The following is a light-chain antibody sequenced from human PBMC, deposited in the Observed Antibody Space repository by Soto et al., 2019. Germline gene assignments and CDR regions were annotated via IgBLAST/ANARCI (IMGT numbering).Light chain of an antibody. Sequence: EVVLTHSPDTLSLSPWEIATLSCRASQTVSTSFLAWYQQRPGQAPRLLIYATFSRATGIPDRFSGSGSGTDFTLTISRLEPEDFAVYYCQQYGNSIPITFGQGTRLEIK. CDR1: QTVSTSF. V-gene: IGKV3-20*01. CDR2: ATF. CDR3: QQYGNSIPIT. J-gene: IGKJ5*01.